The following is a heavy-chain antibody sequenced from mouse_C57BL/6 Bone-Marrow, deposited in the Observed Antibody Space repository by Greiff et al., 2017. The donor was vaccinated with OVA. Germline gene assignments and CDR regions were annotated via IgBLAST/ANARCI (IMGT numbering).Heavy chain of an antibody. J-gene: IGHJ1*03. V-gene: IGHV1-81*01. D-gene: IGHD1-1*01. CDR3: ARRDGSYWYFDV. CDR2: IYPRSGNT. Sequence: VHLVESGAELARPGASVKLSCKASGYTFTSYGISWVKQRTGQGLEWIGEIYPRSGNTYYNEKFKGKATLTADKSSSTAYMELRSLTSEDSAVYFCARRDGSYWYFDVWGTGTTVTVSS. CDR1: GYTFTSYG.